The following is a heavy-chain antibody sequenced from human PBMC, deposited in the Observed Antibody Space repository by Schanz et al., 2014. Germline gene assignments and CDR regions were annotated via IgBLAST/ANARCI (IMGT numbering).Heavy chain of an antibody. V-gene: IGHV3-30*02. CDR2: IRYDGSNN. CDR1: GFTFSSYG. J-gene: IGHJ6*02. Sequence: QVQLVESGGGVVQPGGSLRLSCAASGFTFSSYGMHWVRQAPGKGLEWVAFIRYDGSNNYYADSVRGRFTISRDNAKNSLFLQMNSLRAEDTAKYYCARGNYGMDVWGQGTTVTVSS. CDR3: ARGNYGMDV.